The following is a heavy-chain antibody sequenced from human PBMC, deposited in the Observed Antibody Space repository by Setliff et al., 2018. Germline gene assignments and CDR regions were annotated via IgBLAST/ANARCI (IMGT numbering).Heavy chain of an antibody. Sequence: KTSETLSLTCTVSGGSIENYYWSWIRQPAGKGLEWIGRIYTSGSTNYNPSLRGRVTMSVDTSANQFSLNLNSVTAADTAVYYCARDLGSGSYYYYYGMDVWGQGTTVTVSS. CDR2: IYTSGST. CDR1: GGSIENYY. D-gene: IGHD1-26*01. CDR3: ARDLGSGSYYYYYGMDV. J-gene: IGHJ6*02. V-gene: IGHV4-4*07.